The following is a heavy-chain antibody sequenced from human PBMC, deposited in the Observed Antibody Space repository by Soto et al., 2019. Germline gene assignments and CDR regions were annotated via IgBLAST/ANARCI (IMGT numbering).Heavy chain of an antibody. V-gene: IGHV3-9*01. J-gene: IGHJ3*02. D-gene: IGHD1-26*01. Sequence: EVQLVESGGGLVQPGRSLRLSCAASGFTFDDYAMHWVRQAPGKGLEWVSGISWNSGSIGYADSVKGRCTISRANADNSLYLQINSLRAEATALYYFAKVGDKGDAFDIWGQGTMVTVSS. CDR2: ISWNSGSI. CDR3: AKVGDKGDAFDI. CDR1: GFTFDDYA.